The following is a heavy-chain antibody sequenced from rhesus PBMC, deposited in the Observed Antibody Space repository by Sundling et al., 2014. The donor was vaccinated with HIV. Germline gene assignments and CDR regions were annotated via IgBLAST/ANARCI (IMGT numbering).Heavy chain of an antibody. CDR3: SSLIGEGIAGTNDGLDS. CDR2: IWFDGSKK. J-gene: IGHJ6*01. Sequence: EVQLVESGGGLVQPGGSLRLSCAASGFTFSTYGMHWVRQAPGKGLEWVAVIWFDGSKKYYADSVKVRFTISRDNSRNMLYLQMNNLKLEDTAVYYCSSLIGEGIAGTNDGLDSWGQGSSSPSPQ. CDR1: GFTFSTYG. V-gene: IGHV3-54*02. D-gene: IGHD1-1-1*01.